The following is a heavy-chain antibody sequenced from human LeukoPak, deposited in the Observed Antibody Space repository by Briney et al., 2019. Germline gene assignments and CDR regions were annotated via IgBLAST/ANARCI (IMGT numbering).Heavy chain of an antibody. CDR1: GFTFNSYS. D-gene: IGHD3-22*01. CDR3: ARVSGFSGLAFDY. Sequence: GGSLRLSCAASGFTFNSYSMNWFRQAPGKGLEWVSSISSSSRFIYYADSVKGRFTISRDNAKNSLYLQMNSLRVEDTAVYYCARVSGFSGLAFDYWGQGTLVTVSS. J-gene: IGHJ4*02. CDR2: ISSSSRFI. V-gene: IGHV3-21*01.